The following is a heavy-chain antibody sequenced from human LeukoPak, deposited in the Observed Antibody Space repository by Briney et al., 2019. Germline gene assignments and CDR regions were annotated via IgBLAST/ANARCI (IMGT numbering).Heavy chain of an antibody. J-gene: IGHJ4*02. D-gene: IGHD3-9*01. V-gene: IGHV3-7*01. CDR2: IYQDGSEK. CDR1: GFIFDHYG. Sequence: PGGSLRLSCAASGFIFDHYGMYWVRQAPGRGLEWVANIYQDGSEKNYVDSVKGRFTISRDNAKNSLFLQMNSLRAEDTAVYYCARDFTGWEYWGQGTLVTVSS. CDR3: ARDFTGWEY.